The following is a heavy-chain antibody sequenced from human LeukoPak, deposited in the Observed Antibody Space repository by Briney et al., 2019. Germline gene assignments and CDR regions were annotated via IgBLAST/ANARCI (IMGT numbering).Heavy chain of an antibody. J-gene: IGHJ5*02. V-gene: IGHV4-59*01. CDR3: ARVVYYDSSGYYWFRPNWFDP. D-gene: IGHD3-22*01. Sequence: SETLSLTCTVSGGSISSYYWSWIRQPPGKGLEWIGYIYYSGSTNYNPSLKSRVTISVDTSKNQFSLKLSSVTAADTAVYYCARVVYYDSSGYYWFRPNWFDPWGQGTLVTVSS. CDR2: IYYSGST. CDR1: GGSISSYY.